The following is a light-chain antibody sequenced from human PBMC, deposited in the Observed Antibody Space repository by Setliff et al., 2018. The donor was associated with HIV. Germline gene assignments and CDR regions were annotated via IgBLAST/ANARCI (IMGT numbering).Light chain of an antibody. V-gene: IGLV2-14*03. J-gene: IGLJ1*01. CDR1: SSDIGAYKY. CDR2: DVT. Sequence: QSALTQPASVSGSPGQSITNSCTGTSSDIGAYKYVSWYQQHPGKVPQLMIYDVTNRPSGVSNRFSGSKSGSTASLTISGLQTEDEADYYCSSYTSSSTLYVFGTGTKVTVL. CDR3: SSYTSSSTLYV.